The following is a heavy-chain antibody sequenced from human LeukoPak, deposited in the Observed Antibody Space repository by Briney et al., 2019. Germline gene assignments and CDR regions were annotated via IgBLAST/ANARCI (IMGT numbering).Heavy chain of an antibody. D-gene: IGHD6-6*01. Sequence: SDTLPLTRTVSGVPMRRHYWSWIRQPPGKGLVWIGYIYYSRETNYNPTLTSRVTMSVDASKNQFSLKLSSVTAADTAVYYCARDQQYSSSSRFDYWGQGTLVTVSS. CDR3: ARDQQYSSSSRFDY. CDR1: GVPMRRHY. J-gene: IGHJ4*02. CDR2: IYYSRET. V-gene: IGHV4-59*11.